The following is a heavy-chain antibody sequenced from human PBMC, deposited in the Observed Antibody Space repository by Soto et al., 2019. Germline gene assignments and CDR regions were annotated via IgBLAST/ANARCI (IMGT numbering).Heavy chain of an antibody. CDR1: GGSISSGGYY. CDR3: ARAGPAKYYDFWSGYYRYYGMDV. V-gene: IGHV4-31*03. Sequence: SETLSLTCTVSGGSISSGGYYWSWIRQHPGKGLEWIGYIYYSGSTYYNPSLKSRVTISVDTSKNQFSLKLSSVTAADTAVYYCARAGPAKYYDFWSGYYRYYGMDVWGQGTTVTSP. D-gene: IGHD3-3*01. CDR2: IYYSGST. J-gene: IGHJ6*02.